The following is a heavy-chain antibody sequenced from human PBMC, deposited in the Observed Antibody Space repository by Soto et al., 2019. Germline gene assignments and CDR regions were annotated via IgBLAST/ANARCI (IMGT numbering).Heavy chain of an antibody. V-gene: IGHV3-15*01. D-gene: IGHD3-16*02. CDR3: TTDGDGGVIVTDYYYYMDV. J-gene: IGHJ6*03. CDR2: IKSKTDGGTT. Sequence: EVQLVESGGGLVKPGGSLRLSCAASGFTFSNAWMSWVRQAPGKGLEWVGRIKSKTDGGTTDYAAPVKGRFTISRDDSKNTLYLQMNSLKTEDTAVYYCTTDGDGGVIVTDYYYYMDVWGKGTTVTVSS. CDR1: GFTFSNAW.